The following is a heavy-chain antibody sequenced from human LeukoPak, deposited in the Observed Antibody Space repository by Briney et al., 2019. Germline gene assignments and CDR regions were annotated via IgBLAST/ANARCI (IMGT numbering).Heavy chain of an antibody. V-gene: IGHV1-18*01. Sequence: ASVKVSCKASGYTFTSYGISWVRQAPGQGLEWMGWISAYNGNTNYAQKLQGRVTMTTDTSTSTAYMELRSLRSDDTAVYYCARSASSNYRLDYYYYYMDVWGKGTTVTVSS. CDR1: GYTFTSYG. CDR2: ISAYNGNT. J-gene: IGHJ6*03. D-gene: IGHD4-11*01. CDR3: ARSASSNYRLDYYYYYMDV.